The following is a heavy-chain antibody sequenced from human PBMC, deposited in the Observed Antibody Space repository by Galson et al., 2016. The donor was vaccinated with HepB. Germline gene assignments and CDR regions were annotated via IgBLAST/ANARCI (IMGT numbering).Heavy chain of an antibody. CDR3: ASLDNRRGGEV. Sequence: TLSLTCTVSGGSMSSGIYYWSWIRQHPGKGLEWIGYIYYSGTTYYSPSLKSRVTISEDTSNNKFSLKLGSVTAADTAVYFCASLDNRRGGEVWGQGTLVTVSS. CDR1: GGSMSSGIYY. J-gene: IGHJ4*02. V-gene: IGHV4-31*03. CDR2: IYYSGTT. D-gene: IGHD2-2*03.